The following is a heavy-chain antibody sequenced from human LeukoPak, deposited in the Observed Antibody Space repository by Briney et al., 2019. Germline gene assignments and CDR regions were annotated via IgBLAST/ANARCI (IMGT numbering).Heavy chain of an antibody. D-gene: IGHD3-10*01. CDR3: ARDTYYYGSGSYQNDY. V-gene: IGHV3-53*05. Sequence: PGGSLRLSCAASGFTVSSNYMSWVRQAPGKGLEWVSVIYSGGSTYYADSVKGRFTISRDNSKNTLYLQMNSLRAEDTAVYYCARDTYYYGSGSYQNDYWGQGTLVAVSS. CDR2: IYSGGST. CDR1: GFTVSSNY. J-gene: IGHJ4*02.